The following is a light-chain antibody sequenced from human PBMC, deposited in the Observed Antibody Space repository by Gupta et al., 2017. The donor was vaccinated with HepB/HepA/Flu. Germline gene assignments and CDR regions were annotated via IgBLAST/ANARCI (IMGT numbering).Light chain of an antibody. V-gene: IGLV1-44*01. CDR3: AAWDDSLNGPV. J-gene: IGLJ3*02. Sequence: QSVLTHSPSASGTPGQRVTISCSGSSSNIGSNTVNWYQQLPGTAPKLLIYSNNQRPSGVPDRFSGSKSGTSASLAISGLQSEDEADYYCAAWDDSLNGPVFGGGTKLTVL. CDR1: SSNIGSNT. CDR2: SNN.